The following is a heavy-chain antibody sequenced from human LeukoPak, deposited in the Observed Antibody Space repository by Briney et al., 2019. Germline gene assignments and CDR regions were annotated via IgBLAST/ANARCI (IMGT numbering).Heavy chain of an antibody. J-gene: IGHJ5*02. CDR2: IKQDGSEK. CDR1: GFTFSSYW. D-gene: IGHD2-2*02. Sequence: PGRSLRLSCAASGFTFSSYWMSWVRQAPGKGLEWVANIKQDGSEKYYVDSVKGRFTISRDNAKNSLYLQMNSLRAEDTAVYYCARDLQLYKDAFDPWGQGTLVTVSS. V-gene: IGHV3-7*01. CDR3: ARDLQLYKDAFDP.